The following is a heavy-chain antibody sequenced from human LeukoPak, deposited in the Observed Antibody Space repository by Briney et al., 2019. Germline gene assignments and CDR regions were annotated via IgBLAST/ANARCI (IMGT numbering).Heavy chain of an antibody. CDR1: GVTFSYYA. CDR2: ISGSGGST. V-gene: IGHV3-23*01. CDR3: ANGYCTNGVCYPYYYYYMDV. Sequence: PGGSLRLSCAASGVTFSYYATNWVRQAPGKGLEWVSGISGSGGSTFYTDSVKGRFTISRDNSKNTLYLQMNSLRAEDTAVYYCANGYCTNGVCYPYYYYYMDVWGKGTTVTVSS. D-gene: IGHD2-8*01. J-gene: IGHJ6*03.